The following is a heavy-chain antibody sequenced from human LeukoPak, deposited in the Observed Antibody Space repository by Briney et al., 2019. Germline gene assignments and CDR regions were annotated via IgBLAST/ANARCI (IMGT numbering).Heavy chain of an antibody. D-gene: IGHD6-19*01. CDR3: ARGTRAVALDY. J-gene: IGHJ4*02. V-gene: IGHV1-46*01. CDR1: GYTFTSYY. CDR2: INPSGGST. Sequence: ASVKVSCKASGYTFTSYYMHWVRQAPGQGLAWMGIINPSGGSTSYAQKFQGRVTMTRDMSTSTVYMELSSLRSEDTAVYYCARGTRAVALDYWGQGTLVTVSS.